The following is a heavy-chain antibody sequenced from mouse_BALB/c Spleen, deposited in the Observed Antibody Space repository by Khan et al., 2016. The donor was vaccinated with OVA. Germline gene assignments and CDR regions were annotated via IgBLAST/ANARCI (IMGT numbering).Heavy chain of an antibody. D-gene: IGHD1-1*01. V-gene: IGHV3-2*02. CDR2: ISCSGST. CDR1: GYSITSNYA. J-gene: IGHJ4*01. Sequence: EVQLQESGPGLVKPSQSLSLTCTVTGYSITSNYAWNWIRQFPGNKLEWMGYISCSGSTSYNPSLKSRISITRDTSKNQFFLQLNSVTTEDTATYYCARGNYYGYAMDYWGQGTSVTVSS. CDR3: ARGNYYGYAMDY.